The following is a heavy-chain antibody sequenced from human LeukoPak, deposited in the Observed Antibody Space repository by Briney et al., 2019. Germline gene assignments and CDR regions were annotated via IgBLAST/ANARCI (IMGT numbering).Heavy chain of an antibody. CDR2: IYYTGST. CDR1: GGSISSYY. J-gene: IGHJ1*01. CDR3: ARGPYSSGSWSFTEYFQH. Sequence: SETLSLTCTVSGGSISSYYWSWIRQPPGKGLEWIGYIYYTGSTNYNPSLKSRVTISVDTSKNQFSLKLSSVTAADTAVYYCARGPYSSGSWSFTEYFQHWGQGTLVTVSS. D-gene: IGHD6-19*01. V-gene: IGHV4-59*01.